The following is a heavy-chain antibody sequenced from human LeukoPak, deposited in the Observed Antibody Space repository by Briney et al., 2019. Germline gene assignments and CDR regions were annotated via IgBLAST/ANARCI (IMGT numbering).Heavy chain of an antibody. Sequence: GGSLRLSCAVSGFTFSSYWMNWVRQVPGKGLVWVAHINTNGNSATYADSVKGRFTISRDSAKSTLYLQMNSLRADDTAIYYCARDNAYTFDYWGQGTLVTVSS. J-gene: IGHJ4*02. CDR3: ARDNAYTFDY. V-gene: IGHV3-74*01. D-gene: IGHD5-24*01. CDR1: GFTFSSYW. CDR2: INTNGNSA.